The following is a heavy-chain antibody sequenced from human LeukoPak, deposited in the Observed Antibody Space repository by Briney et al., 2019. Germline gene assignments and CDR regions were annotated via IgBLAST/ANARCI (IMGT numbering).Heavy chain of an antibody. V-gene: IGHV3-7*01. CDR1: GFTFSSYW. CDR3: ARDVLRFLEWLSFPHYYYYGMDV. J-gene: IGHJ6*02. Sequence: GGSLRLSCAASGFTFSSYWMSWVRQAPRKGLEWVANIKQDGSEKYYVDSVKGRFTISRDNAKNSLYLQMNSLRAEDTAVYYCARDVLRFLEWLSFPHYYYYGMDVWGQGTTVTVSS. D-gene: IGHD3-3*01. CDR2: IKQDGSEK.